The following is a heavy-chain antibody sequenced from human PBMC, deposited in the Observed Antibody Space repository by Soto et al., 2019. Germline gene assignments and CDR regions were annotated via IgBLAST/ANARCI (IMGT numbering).Heavy chain of an antibody. Sequence: QITLNESGPTVVKPAETLNLTCTFSGFSLTTSGVGVGWIRQSPGKAPEWLALMYWDDDKRYSASLKSRLTITKDTSKNQVVLTMASVDPADTATYYCAHRILRTVFGLVTTTAIYFDFWGQGTPVVVSS. D-gene: IGHD3-3*01. V-gene: IGHV2-5*02. CDR3: AHRILRTVFGLVTTTAIYFDF. CDR1: GFSLTTSGVG. CDR2: MYWDDDK. J-gene: IGHJ4*02.